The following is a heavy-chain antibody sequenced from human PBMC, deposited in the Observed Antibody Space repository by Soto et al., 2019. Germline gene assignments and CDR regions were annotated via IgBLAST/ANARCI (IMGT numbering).Heavy chain of an antibody. CDR3: ARDPLGELLRLDYYYIDV. J-gene: IGHJ6*03. Sequence: SETLSLTCSVSDGSISRRGYYWNWIRQHPGKGLEWIGNIYYSGSTYYNPSLKSRVTISVDTSKNQFSLKLSSVTAADTAVYYCARDPLGELLRLDYYYIDVWGKGTTVTVSS. D-gene: IGHD3-10*01. CDR2: IYYSGST. CDR1: DGSISRRGYY. V-gene: IGHV4-31*03.